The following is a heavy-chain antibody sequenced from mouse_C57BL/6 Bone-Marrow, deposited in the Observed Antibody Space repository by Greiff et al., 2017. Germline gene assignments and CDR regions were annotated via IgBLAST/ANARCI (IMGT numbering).Heavy chain of an antibody. J-gene: IGHJ3*01. CDR2: INPGSGGT. CDR3: AGSKNWDSWFAY. CDR1: GYAFTNYL. Sequence: VQRVESGAELVRPGTSVKVSCKASGYAFTNYLIEWVKQRPGQGLEWIGVINPGSGGTNYNEKFKGKATLTADKSSSTAYMQLSSLTSEDSAVYFCAGSKNWDSWFAYSGQGTLVTVSA. D-gene: IGHD4-1*01. V-gene: IGHV1-54*01.